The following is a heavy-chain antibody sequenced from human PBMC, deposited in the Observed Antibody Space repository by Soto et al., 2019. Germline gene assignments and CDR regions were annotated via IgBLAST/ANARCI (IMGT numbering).Heavy chain of an antibody. CDR2: ISSDGMDT. D-gene: IGHD3-22*01. V-gene: IGHV3-74*01. CDR1: GLALSNLW. CDR3: LVVITPWSFDH. Sequence: VHLVESGGGLAQPGGSLRLSCAASGLALSNLWMHWVRQAPGKGLVWVSRISSDGMDTNYADSVKGRFTISRDNAKNTLYLQMTSLKAEDTAVYYCLVVITPWSFDHWGQGALVTVSS. J-gene: IGHJ4*02.